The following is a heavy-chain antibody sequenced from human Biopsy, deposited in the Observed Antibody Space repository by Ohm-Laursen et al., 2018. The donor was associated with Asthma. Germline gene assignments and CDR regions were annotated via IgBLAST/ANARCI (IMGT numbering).Heavy chain of an antibody. Sequence: SSVKVSCKPLGGTFNTYVIGWVRQAPGQGLEWLGGINSVFGTTTYPQKFQDRVTITADDPTSTVYMELSSLRSEDTAVYYCARKAGSCISRTCYSLDFWGQGTLVTVSS. D-gene: IGHD2-2*01. CDR3: ARKAGSCISRTCYSLDF. J-gene: IGHJ4*02. V-gene: IGHV1-69*01. CDR1: GGTFNTYV. CDR2: INSVFGTT.